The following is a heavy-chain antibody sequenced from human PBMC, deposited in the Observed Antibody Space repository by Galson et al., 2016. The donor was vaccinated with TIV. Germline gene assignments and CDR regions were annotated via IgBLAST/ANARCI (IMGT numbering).Heavy chain of an antibody. CDR3: AKGLKGTPGIDYNMDV. D-gene: IGHD1-7*01. Sequence: LRLSCAASGLIFSKADMHWVRQVKGKGLEWVASAGLRDDTYYAESMRGRFTIFRVNAQNSVYLQMNSLRVEDAAMYYCAKGLKGTPGIDYNMDVWGQGTTVTVSS. CDR1: GLIFSKAD. J-gene: IGHJ6*02. CDR2: AGLRDDT. V-gene: IGHV3-13*01.